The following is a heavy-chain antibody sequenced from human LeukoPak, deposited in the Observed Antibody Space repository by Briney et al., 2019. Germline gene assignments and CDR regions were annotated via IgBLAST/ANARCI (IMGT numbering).Heavy chain of an antibody. CDR3: AKDPGGYCSGGSCYLEYHFDY. V-gene: IGHV3-23*01. CDR1: GFTFSSYS. Sequence: GGSLRLSCAASGFTFSSYSMNWVRQAPGKGLEWVSAISGSGGSTYYADSVKGRFTISRDNSKNTLYLQMNSLRAEDTAVYYCAKDPGGYCSGGSCYLEYHFDYWGQGTLVTVSS. J-gene: IGHJ4*02. CDR2: ISGSGGST. D-gene: IGHD2-15*01.